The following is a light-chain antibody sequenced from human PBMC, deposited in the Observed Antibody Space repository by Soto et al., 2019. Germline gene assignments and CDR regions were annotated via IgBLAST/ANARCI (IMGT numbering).Light chain of an antibody. CDR1: QSIDTF. Sequence: DIHMTQSPSSLSASIGDRVTITCRASQSIDTFLNWYQQKPGKDPSLLIDSASSLQSGVPSRFSGSGSGSDFTLTITTLQPEDFATYYCQQTHSSPLTFGGGTKVEIK. CDR3: QQTHSSPLT. CDR2: SAS. J-gene: IGKJ4*01. V-gene: IGKV1-39*01.